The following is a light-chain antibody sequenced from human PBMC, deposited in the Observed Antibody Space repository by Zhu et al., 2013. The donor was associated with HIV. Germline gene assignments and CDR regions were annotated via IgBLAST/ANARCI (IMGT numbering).Light chain of an antibody. CDR3: AAWDDSLNGPV. V-gene: IGLV1-47*01. Sequence: QSVLTQPPSASGTPGQRVTISCSGGTSNIGSNYVYWYQQLPGAAPTLLIYKNSQRPSGVPDRFSGSKSGTSASLAISGLQSEDEADYYCAAWDDSLNGPVFGGGTKLTVL. J-gene: IGLJ3*02. CDR1: TSNIGSNY. CDR2: KNS.